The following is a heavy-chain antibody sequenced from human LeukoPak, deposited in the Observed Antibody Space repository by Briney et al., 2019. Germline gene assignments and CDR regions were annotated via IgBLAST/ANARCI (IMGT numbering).Heavy chain of an antibody. Sequence: GGSLRLSCAASGFTFSSYGMHWVRQAPGKGLEWVAFIRYDGSNKYYADSVKGRFTISRDNSKNTLYLQMNSLRAEDTAVYYCARVTGVVPPYYYYYMDVWGKGTTVTVSS. D-gene: IGHD3-3*01. CDR1: GFTFSSYG. V-gene: IGHV3-30*02. J-gene: IGHJ6*03. CDR2: IRYDGSNK. CDR3: ARVTGVVPPYYYYYMDV.